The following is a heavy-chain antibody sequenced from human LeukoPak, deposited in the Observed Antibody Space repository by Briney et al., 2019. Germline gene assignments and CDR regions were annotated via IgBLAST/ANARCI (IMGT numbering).Heavy chain of an antibody. V-gene: IGHV1-8*01. J-gene: IGHJ4*02. CDR2: MNPNSGNT. D-gene: IGHD3-3*01. CDR3: ARVSTYFGVVTDFDY. Sequence: GASVKVSCKASEYTFTSYDINWVRQATGQGLEWMGWMNPNSGNTGYAQKFQGRVTMTRNTSISTAYMELSSLRSEDTAVYYCARVSTYFGVVTDFDYWGQGTLVTVSS. CDR1: EYTFTSYD.